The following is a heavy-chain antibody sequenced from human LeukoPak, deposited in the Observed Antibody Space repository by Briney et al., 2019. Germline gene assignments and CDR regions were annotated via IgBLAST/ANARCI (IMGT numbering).Heavy chain of an antibody. J-gene: IGHJ3*02. Sequence: GGSLRLSCAASGFTVGTNSMSWVRQAPGKGLEWVSSISSSSSYIYYADSVKGRFTISRDNAKNSLYLQMNSLRAEDTAVYYCARDLGYYDSSGYYYDSDAFDIWGQGTMVTVSS. CDR1: GFTVGTNS. CDR2: ISSSSSYI. CDR3: ARDLGYYDSSGYYYDSDAFDI. D-gene: IGHD3-22*01. V-gene: IGHV3-21*01.